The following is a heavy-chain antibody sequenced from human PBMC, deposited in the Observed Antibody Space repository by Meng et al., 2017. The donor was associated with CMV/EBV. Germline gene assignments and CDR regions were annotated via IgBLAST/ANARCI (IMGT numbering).Heavy chain of an antibody. CDR3: AGTPKSVNFDN. J-gene: IGHJ4*02. Sequence: GESLKISCTVSGVTFSSYWMHWVRQAPGKGLEWVSRINSDGTATSYADSVKGRFTISRDNAKNTLYLQMSGLRVEDTAVYYCAGTPKSVNFDNWGQGTLVTVSS. CDR1: GVTFSSYW. V-gene: IGHV3-74*01. CDR2: INSDGTAT.